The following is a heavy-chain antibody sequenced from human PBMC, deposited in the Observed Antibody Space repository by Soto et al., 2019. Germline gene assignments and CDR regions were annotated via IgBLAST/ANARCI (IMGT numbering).Heavy chain of an antibody. J-gene: IGHJ4*02. CDR3: AKDKHGSTSFDY. CDR1: GFTISSNA. V-gene: IGHV3-23*01. Sequence: EVQLLESGGGLVQPGGSLRLSCVASGFTISSNAMYWVRQAPGKGLEWVSAISDRGDTTHYADSVKGRFTISRDTSKNTLYLQLNTLRGDDTAVYYCAKDKHGSTSFDYWGQGTLVTVSS. D-gene: IGHD2-2*03. CDR2: ISDRGDTT.